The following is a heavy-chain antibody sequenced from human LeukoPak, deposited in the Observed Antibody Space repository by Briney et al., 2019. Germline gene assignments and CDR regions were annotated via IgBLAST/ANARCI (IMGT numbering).Heavy chain of an antibody. J-gene: IGHJ5*02. V-gene: IGHV1-46*01. CDR1: GYTFTSYY. CDR2: INPSGGAT. D-gene: IGHD2-15*01. CDR3: ARDTSSGGSCYWFDP. Sequence: ASVKVSCKASGYTFTSYYMHWVRQAPGQGLEWMGMINPSGGATSYAQTFQGRVTMTRDTSTRTVYMELNSLRSEDTAVYYCARDTSSGGSCYWFDPWGQGNLVTVSS.